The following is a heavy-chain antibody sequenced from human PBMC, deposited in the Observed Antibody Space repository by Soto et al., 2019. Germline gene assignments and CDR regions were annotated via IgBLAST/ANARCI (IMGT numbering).Heavy chain of an antibody. D-gene: IGHD3-10*02. V-gene: IGHV3-23*01. CDR1: VFTFSSYA. Sequence: LSRSYEAPVFTFSSYALSCVRQPPRKVLELVSTLSGSGGTTYYADSVKRQFTISRDNSKSTLYLQMNSLRAEDAVVYYSAKDHGTYVPNWIDSWGQRTLVTVSS. J-gene: IGHJ5*01. CDR3: AKDHGTYVPNWIDS. CDR2: LSGSGGTT.